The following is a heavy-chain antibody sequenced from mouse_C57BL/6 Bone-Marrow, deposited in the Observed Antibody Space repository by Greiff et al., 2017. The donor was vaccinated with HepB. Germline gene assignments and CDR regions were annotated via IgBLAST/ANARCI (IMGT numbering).Heavy chain of an antibody. V-gene: IGHV1-69*01. CDR2: IDPSDSYT. J-gene: IGHJ3*01. Sequence: QVQLQQPGAELVMPGASVKLSCKASGYTFTSYWMHWVKQRPGQGLEWIGEIDPSDSYTNYNQKFKGKSTLTVDKSPSTAYMQLSSLTSEDSAVYYCARDYDYDEGFAYWGQGTLVTVSA. D-gene: IGHD2-4*01. CDR1: GYTFTSYW. CDR3: ARDYDYDEGFAY.